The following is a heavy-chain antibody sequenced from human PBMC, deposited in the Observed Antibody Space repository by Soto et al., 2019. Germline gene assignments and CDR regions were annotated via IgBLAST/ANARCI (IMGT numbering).Heavy chain of an antibody. Sequence: ASVKVSCNTSGYTFSNYGITWVRQATGQPLEWLVWISLYSDGTNYAQKFQGRVSMTTDTSTTTADMELRSLRSDDTAVYYCARVVPGADAWFGPWGQGTLVTVSS. CDR1: GYTFSNYG. CDR2: ISLYSDGT. D-gene: IGHD2-2*01. J-gene: IGHJ5*02. V-gene: IGHV1-18*01. CDR3: ARVVPGADAWFGP.